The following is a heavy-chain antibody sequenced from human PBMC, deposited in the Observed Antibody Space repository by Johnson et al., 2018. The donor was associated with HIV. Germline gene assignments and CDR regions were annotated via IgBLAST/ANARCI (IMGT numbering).Heavy chain of an antibody. CDR3: ATSTASDALDI. CDR2: IWSDGSNN. J-gene: IGHJ3*02. CDR1: GFTFSSYD. D-gene: IGHD1-1*01. V-gene: IGHV3-33*01. Sequence: QVQLVESGGGVVRPGGSLRLSCAASGFTFSSYDMNWVRQAPGKGLEGVAVIWSDGSNNHYADSVKGRFTISRDNSKNTLYLQMNSLRAEDTAVYYCATSTASDALDIWGQGTMVTVSS.